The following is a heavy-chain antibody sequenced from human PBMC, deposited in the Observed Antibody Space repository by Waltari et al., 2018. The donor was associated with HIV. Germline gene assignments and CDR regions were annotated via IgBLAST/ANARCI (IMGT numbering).Heavy chain of an antibody. CDR3: ARAFCGGDCPPGNY. V-gene: IGHV1-46*01. CDR2: IDPSGGRT. Sequence: QLVQSGAEVKKPGASVKVSCKASGYTFTRYKIYWVRQAPGQGLEWMGVIDPSGGRTNYAQNFQGRVTITRDTSTSTVYMEMSSLRYEDTAIYYCARAFCGGDCPPGNYWGQGTLVTVSS. CDR1: GYTFTRYK. D-gene: IGHD2-21*02. J-gene: IGHJ4*02.